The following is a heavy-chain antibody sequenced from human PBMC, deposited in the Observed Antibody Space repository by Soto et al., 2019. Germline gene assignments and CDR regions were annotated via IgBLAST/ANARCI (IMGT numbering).Heavy chain of an antibody. CDR2: TYYRSKWYN. V-gene: IGHV6-1*01. CDR1: GDSVSSNSAA. CDR3: AREIXTAMAADYYYGMDV. J-gene: IGHJ6*02. D-gene: IGHD5-18*01. Sequence: PSQTLSLTCVISGDSVSSNSAAWNWIRQSPSRGLEWLGRTYYRSKWYNDYAVSVKSRITINPDTSKNQFSLQLNSVTPEDTAVYYCAREIXTAMAADYYYGMDVWGQGTTVTVSS.